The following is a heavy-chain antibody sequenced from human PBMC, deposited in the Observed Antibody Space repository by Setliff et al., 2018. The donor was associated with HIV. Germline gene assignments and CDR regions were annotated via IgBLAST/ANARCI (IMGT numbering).Heavy chain of an antibody. CDR2: IIPIFGTA. Sequence: ASVKVSCKASGDTFSNYALSWVRQAPGQGLEWMGGIIPIFGTATYAQKFQGRVTITTDESTSTAYMELSSLRSEDTAVYYCARDSEWGSYIFWTFDIWGQGTMVTVSS. D-gene: IGHD1-26*01. CDR1: GDTFSNYA. CDR3: ARDSEWGSYIFWTFDI. J-gene: IGHJ3*02. V-gene: IGHV1-69*05.